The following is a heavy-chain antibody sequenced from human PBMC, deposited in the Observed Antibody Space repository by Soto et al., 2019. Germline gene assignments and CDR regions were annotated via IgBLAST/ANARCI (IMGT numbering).Heavy chain of an antibody. Sequence: SVKVCCKASGGTISSYAMSWVRQAPGQGLEWMGGIIPIFGTANYAQKFQGRVTITADESTSTAYMELSSLRSEDTAVYYCARKRGYYENFDYWGQGTLVTVSS. V-gene: IGHV1-69*13. CDR2: IIPIFGTA. CDR1: GGTISSYA. D-gene: IGHD3-3*01. J-gene: IGHJ4*02. CDR3: ARKRGYYENFDY.